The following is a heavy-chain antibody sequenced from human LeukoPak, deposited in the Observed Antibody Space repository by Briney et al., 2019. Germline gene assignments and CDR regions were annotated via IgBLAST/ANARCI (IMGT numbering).Heavy chain of an antibody. CDR1: GNTFTSHD. V-gene: IGHV1-69*13. CDR2: IIPIFGTA. D-gene: IGHD1-20*01. CDR3: ASSYNWNPYYYYGMDV. Sequence: SVKVSCKASGNTFTSHDINWVRQATGQGLEWMGGIIPIFGTANYAQKFQGRVTITADESTSTAYMELSSLRSEDTAVYYCASSYNWNPYYYYGMDVWGQGTTVTVSS. J-gene: IGHJ6*02.